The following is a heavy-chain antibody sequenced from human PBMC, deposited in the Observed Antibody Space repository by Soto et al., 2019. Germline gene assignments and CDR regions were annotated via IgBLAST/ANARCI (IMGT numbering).Heavy chain of an antibody. CDR2: ISGSGGST. D-gene: IGHD6-13*01. CDR1: GFTFSSYA. CDR3: GKDFSTSWVDYVDH. J-gene: IGHJ4*02. V-gene: IGHV3-23*01. Sequence: GSLRLSCGASGFTFSSYAMSWVRQAPGKGLEWVSAISGSGGSTYYADSVKGRFTTSREHSTTTLYLQLNSLRAEDTAVYYCGKDFSTSWVDYVDHWGKGTLVTVSS.